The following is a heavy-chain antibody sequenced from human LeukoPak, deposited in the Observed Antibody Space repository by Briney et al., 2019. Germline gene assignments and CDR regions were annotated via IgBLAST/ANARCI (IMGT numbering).Heavy chain of an antibody. V-gene: IGHV3-30*18. D-gene: IGHD3-10*02. CDR3: AKFFTGEYVRAFDI. J-gene: IGHJ3*02. Sequence: GGSLRLSCAASGSTFSSYAMHWVRQAPGKGLEWVALISYDGSNKYYADSVKGRFTISRDNSKNTLYLQMNSLRAEDTAVYYCAKFFTGEYVRAFDIWGQGTMVTVS. CDR1: GSTFSSYA. CDR2: ISYDGSNK.